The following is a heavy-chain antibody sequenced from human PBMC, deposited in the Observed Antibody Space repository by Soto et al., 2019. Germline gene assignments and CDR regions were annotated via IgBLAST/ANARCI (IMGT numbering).Heavy chain of an antibody. CDR3: ARDRGEQQLVPPHCYYYYGMDV. D-gene: IGHD6-13*01. CDR2: INPNSGGT. J-gene: IGHJ6*02. V-gene: IGHV1-2*04. CDR1: GYTFTGYY. Sequence: ASVKVSCKASGYTFTGYYMHWVRQAPGQGLEWMGWINPNSGGTNYAQKFQGWVTMTRDTSISTAYMELSRLRSDDTAVYYCARDRGEQQLVPPHCYYYYGMDVWAQGTTVTVSS.